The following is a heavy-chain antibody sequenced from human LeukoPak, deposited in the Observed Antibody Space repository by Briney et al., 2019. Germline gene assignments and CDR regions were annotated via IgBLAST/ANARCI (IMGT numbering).Heavy chain of an antibody. CDR1: GYSFTNYW. Sequence: GESLKISCQASGYSFTNYWIGWVRQMPGKGLEWMGIIYPGDSDTRYSPSFQGQVTISADKSISTAYLQWSSLKAWDTAMYYCARTNSLYYYDSSGPYDNFDYWGQGTLVTVSS. V-gene: IGHV5-51*01. D-gene: IGHD3-22*01. J-gene: IGHJ4*02. CDR3: ARTNSLYYYDSSGPYDNFDY. CDR2: IYPGDSDT.